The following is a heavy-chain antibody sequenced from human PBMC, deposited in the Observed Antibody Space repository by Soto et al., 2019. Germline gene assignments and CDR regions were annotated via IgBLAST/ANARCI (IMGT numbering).Heavy chain of an antibody. J-gene: IGHJ5*02. Sequence: QVPLVQSGAEVKKPGASVKVSCKASGYTFTSYGISWVRQAPGQGLEWMGWISAYNGNTNYAQKLQGRVTMTTDTSTSTAYMELRSLRSDDTAVYYCARDLKGRVVRFSNWFDPWGQGTLVTVSS. CDR1: GYTFTSYG. CDR3: ARDLKGRVVRFSNWFDP. V-gene: IGHV1-18*01. CDR2: ISAYNGNT. D-gene: IGHD3-3*01.